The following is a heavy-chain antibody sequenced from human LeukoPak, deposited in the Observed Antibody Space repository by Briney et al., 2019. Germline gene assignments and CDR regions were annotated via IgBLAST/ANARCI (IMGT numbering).Heavy chain of an antibody. CDR1: GFTFSSYA. J-gene: IGHJ6*03. CDR3: ARDQGGWLRFYYYYYMDV. Sequence: GGSLRLSCAASGFTFSSYAMHWVRQAPGKGLEWVAVISYDGSNKYYADSVKGRFTISRDNSKNTLYLQMNSLRAEDTAVYYCARDQGGWLRFYYYYYMDVWGKGTTVTVSS. D-gene: IGHD5-12*01. CDR2: ISYDGSNK. V-gene: IGHV3-30*04.